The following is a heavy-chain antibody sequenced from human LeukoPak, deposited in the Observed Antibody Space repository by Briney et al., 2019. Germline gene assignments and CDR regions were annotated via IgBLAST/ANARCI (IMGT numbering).Heavy chain of an antibody. Sequence: PGGSLRLSCAASGFTVSSNYMSWVRQAPGKGLEWVSVIYSGGTTYYADSVKGRFTISRDNSKNTLYLQMNSLRAEDTAVYYCERDSSGLSYFDYWGQGTLVTVSS. CDR3: ERDSSGLSYFDY. CDR2: IYSGGTT. D-gene: IGHD3-22*01. CDR1: GFTVSSNY. V-gene: IGHV3-66*01. J-gene: IGHJ4*02.